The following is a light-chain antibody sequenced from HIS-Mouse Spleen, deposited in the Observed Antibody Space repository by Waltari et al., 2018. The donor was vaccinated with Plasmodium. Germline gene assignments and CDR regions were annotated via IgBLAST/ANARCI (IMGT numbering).Light chain of an antibody. Sequence: DIQMTQSPSSLSASVGDRVTITCQASQDISNYLNWYQQKQGKAPKLLIYDASNLETGVPSRFSGSGSGTDFTFTISSLQPEDIATYYCQQYDNLPLTFGGGTKVGIK. CDR3: QQYDNLPLT. J-gene: IGKJ4*01. CDR1: QDISNY. CDR2: DAS. V-gene: IGKV1-33*01.